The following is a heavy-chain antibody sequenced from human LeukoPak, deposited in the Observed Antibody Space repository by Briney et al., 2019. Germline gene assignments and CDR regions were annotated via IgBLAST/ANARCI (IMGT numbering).Heavy chain of an antibody. CDR1: GYTFTSYG. D-gene: IGHD6-13*01. J-gene: IGHJ1*01. Sequence: ASVKVSCKASGYTFTSYGISWVRQAPGQGLEWMGGIIPIFGTANYAQKFQGRVTITADESTSTAYMELSSLRSEDTAVYYCARGGSSWLEQYFQHWGQGTLVTVSS. CDR3: ARGGSSWLEQYFQH. V-gene: IGHV1-69*13. CDR2: IIPIFGTA.